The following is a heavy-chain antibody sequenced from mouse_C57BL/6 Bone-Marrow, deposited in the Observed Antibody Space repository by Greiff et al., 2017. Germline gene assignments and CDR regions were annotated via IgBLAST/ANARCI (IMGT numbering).Heavy chain of an antibody. J-gene: IGHJ2*02. D-gene: IGHD5-1*01. V-gene: IGHV1-47*01. CDR3: ARSSTFFYYFDY. CDR2: FHPYNDDT. Sequence: QVQLQQSGAELVKPGASVKMSCKASGYTFTTSPIEWMKQNHGKSLEWIGNFHPYNDDTKYNEKFKCKATLTVEKSSNTVYLELSRLTSDDSAVYYCARSSTFFYYFDYWGQGTSLTVSS. CDR1: GYTFTTSP.